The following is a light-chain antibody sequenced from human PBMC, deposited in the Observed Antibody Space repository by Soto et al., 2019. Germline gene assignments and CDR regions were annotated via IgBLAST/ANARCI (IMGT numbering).Light chain of an antibody. J-gene: IGKJ2*01. CDR1: QSVSSSY. CDR3: QQYGSSPYT. Sequence: EIVLTQSPGTLSLSPGERATLSCRASQSVSSSYLAWYQQKPGQAPRLLIYGASSRATGIPDRFSGSGSGTDFTLTISRLEPEDFPVYYCQQYGSSPYTFGQGTKLEI. V-gene: IGKV3-20*01. CDR2: GAS.